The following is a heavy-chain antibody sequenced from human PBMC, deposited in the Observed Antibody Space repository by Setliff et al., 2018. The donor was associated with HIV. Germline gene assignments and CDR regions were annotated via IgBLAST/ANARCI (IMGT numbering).Heavy chain of an antibody. CDR2: THSSGDT. D-gene: IGHD6-13*01. J-gene: IGHJ6*03. Sequence: SETLSLTCNVSGASVSLYFWVWIRQPAGKTLEWIGRTHSSGDTHYNPSLNSRVTMSLDTSKNQFSLEMTSVTAADTAVYYCARGVAAAGALMDVWGKGTTVTVSS. CDR1: GASVSLYF. CDR3: ARGVAAAGALMDV. V-gene: IGHV4-4*07.